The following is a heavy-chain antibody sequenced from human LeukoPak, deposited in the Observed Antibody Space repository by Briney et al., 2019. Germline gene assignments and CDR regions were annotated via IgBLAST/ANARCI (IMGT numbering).Heavy chain of an antibody. V-gene: IGHV4-34*01. CDR1: GGSFSGYY. CDR2: INHSGST. Sequence: SETLSLTCAVYGGSFSGYYWSWIRQPPGKGLEWIGEINHSGSTNYNPSLKSRVTISVDTSKNQFSLKLSSVTAAGTAVYYCARERGITIFGVAPGSYYFDYWGQGTLVTVSS. D-gene: IGHD3-3*01. J-gene: IGHJ4*02. CDR3: ARERGITIFGVAPGSYYFDY.